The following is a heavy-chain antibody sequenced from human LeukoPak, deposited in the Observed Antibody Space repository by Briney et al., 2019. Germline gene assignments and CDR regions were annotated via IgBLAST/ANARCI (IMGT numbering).Heavy chain of an antibody. J-gene: IGHJ5*02. CDR2: ISGSGSNT. Sequence: PGGSLRLSCAASGFTFYSYAMTWVRQAPGKGLEWVSSISGSGSNTYYADSVKGRFTISRDNSRNTLYHQVNTLRAADTALYYCAKTDCTSTSCYIGWFDPWGQGTLVTVSS. D-gene: IGHD2-2*02. CDR1: GFTFYSYA. CDR3: AKTDCTSTSCYIGWFDP. V-gene: IGHV3-23*01.